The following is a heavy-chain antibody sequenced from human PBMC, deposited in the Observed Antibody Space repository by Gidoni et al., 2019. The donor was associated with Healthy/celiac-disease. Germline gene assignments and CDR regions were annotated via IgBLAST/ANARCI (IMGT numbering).Heavy chain of an antibody. D-gene: IGHD5-12*01. CDR2: INHSGST. V-gene: IGHV4-34*01. CDR1: GGSFSGYY. CDR3: AREGRGYSGYDFPSIDY. J-gene: IGHJ4*02. Sequence: QVQLQQWGAGLLKPSETLSLTCAVYGGSFSGYYWSWIRQPPGKGLEWIGEINHSGSTNYNPSLKSRVTISVDTSKNQFSLKLSSVTAADTAVYYCAREGRGYSGYDFPSIDYWGQGTLVTVSS.